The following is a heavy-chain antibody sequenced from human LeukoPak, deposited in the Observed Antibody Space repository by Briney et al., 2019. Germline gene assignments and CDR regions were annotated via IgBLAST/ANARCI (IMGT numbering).Heavy chain of an antibody. CDR2: INYSGTT. Sequence: SETLSLTCTVSGGSINSADYYWTWIRQHPGKGLEWIGYINYSGTTYYNPSLKSRITVSVDTSKNQFSLKLGSVTAADTAVYYCAREGGAYSSSYYLDYLGQGTLVTVSS. J-gene: IGHJ4*02. D-gene: IGHD6-13*01. CDR1: GGSINSADYY. V-gene: IGHV4-31*03. CDR3: AREGGAYSSSYYLDY.